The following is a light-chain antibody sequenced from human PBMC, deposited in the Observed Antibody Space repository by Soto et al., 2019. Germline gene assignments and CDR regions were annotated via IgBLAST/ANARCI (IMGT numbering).Light chain of an antibody. CDR3: QQFLSYPIT. V-gene: IGKV1-13*02. Sequence: AIQVTQSPSSLSASVGDRVTITCLASQAIRGALAWYQQKPGKPPKLLIYDVSSLESGVPSRFSGSGSGTEFTLTISSLQPEDFGAYYCQQFLSYPITFGHGTRLDIK. CDR2: DVS. J-gene: IGKJ5*01. CDR1: QAIRGA.